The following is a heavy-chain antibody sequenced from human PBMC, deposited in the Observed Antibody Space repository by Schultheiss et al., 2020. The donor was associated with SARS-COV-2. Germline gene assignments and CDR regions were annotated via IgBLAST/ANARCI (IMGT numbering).Heavy chain of an antibody. V-gene: IGHV4-31*03. CDR2: IFDTGST. D-gene: IGHD5-18*01. CDR1: GGSIRSGAYS. J-gene: IGHJ5*02. CDR3: ARRLDTAMVTSWFDP. Sequence: SETLSLTCTVSGGSIRSGAYSWNWIRQHPGKGLEWIGDIFDTGSTYYNLSLKSRVSISVDTSKNQFSLKLGSVTAADTAVYYCARRLDTAMVTSWFDPWGQGTLVTVSS.